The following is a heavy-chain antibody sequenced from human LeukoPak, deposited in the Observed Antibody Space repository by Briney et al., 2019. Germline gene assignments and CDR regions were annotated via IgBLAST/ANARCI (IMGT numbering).Heavy chain of an antibody. CDR3: ARGWATGSLGYYYYGMDV. V-gene: IGHV4-4*02. J-gene: IGHJ6*04. CDR1: GDSIGSSNW. D-gene: IGHD3-16*01. Sequence: SGTLSLTCVVSGDSIGSSNWWTWVRQPPGKGLEWIGEIYYTGDTNYNPSLKSRLTISVDKSKNHFSLNLTSVTAADTAVYYCARGWATGSLGYYYYGMDVWGEGTTVIVSS. CDR2: IYYTGDT.